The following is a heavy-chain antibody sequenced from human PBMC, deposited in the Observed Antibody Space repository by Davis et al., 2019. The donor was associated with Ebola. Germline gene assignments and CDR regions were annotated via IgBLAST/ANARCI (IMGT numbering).Heavy chain of an antibody. D-gene: IGHD6-13*01. CDR1: GFIFRNYV. J-gene: IGHJ6*04. CDR3: AKGLYSLMDV. CDR2: FGTSGDT. Sequence: GGSLRLSCAASGFIFRNYVMSWVRQAPGKGLEWVSTFGTSGDTYYADSVKGRFTISRDNSKNTLYLHMNTLRSDDTAVYFCAKGLYSLMDVWGKGTTVTVSA. V-gene: IGHV3-23*01.